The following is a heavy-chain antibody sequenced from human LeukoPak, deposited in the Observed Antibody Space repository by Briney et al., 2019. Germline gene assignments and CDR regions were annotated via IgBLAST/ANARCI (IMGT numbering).Heavy chain of an antibody. Sequence: PGGSLRLSCVASGFTFSNAWMTWVRQAPGKGLEWVGRIKSKTDGGTKDYAAPVTGRFTVSRDDSKNTLYLQMNSLKTEDTAVYYCTTERGIGAYFDFWGQGTLVTVSS. CDR2: IKSKTDGGTK. CDR1: GFTFSNAW. V-gene: IGHV3-15*01. J-gene: IGHJ4*02. D-gene: IGHD3-16*01. CDR3: TTERGIGAYFDF.